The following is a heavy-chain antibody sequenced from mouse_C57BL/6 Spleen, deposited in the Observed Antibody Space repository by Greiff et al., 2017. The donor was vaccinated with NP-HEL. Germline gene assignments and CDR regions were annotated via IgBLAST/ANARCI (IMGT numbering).Heavy chain of an antibody. J-gene: IGHJ1*03. CDR1: GYTFTSYW. CDR3: ARMYWYFDV. V-gene: IGHV1-50*01. CDR2: IDPSDSYT. Sequence: VQLQQPGAELVKPGASVKLSCKASGYTFTSYWMQWVKQRPGQGLEWIGEIDPSDSYTNYNQKFKGKATLTVDTSSSTAYMQLSSLTSEDSAVYYCARMYWYFDVWGTGTTVTVSS.